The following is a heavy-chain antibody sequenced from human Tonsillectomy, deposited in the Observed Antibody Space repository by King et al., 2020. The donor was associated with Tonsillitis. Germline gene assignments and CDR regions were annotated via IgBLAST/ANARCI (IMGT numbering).Heavy chain of an antibody. Sequence: EVQLVESGGGLVKPGGSLRLSCAASGFTFSSYSMNWVRQAPGKGLEWVSSISSSSSYIYYADSVKGRFTISRDNAKNSLYLQMNSLRAEDTAVYYCAGGRAVAVMGDNVRAVWGKGTTATVSS. D-gene: IGHD6-19*01. CDR3: AGGRAVAVMGDNVRAV. J-gene: IGHJ6*04. CDR2: ISSSSSYI. CDR1: GFTFSSYS. V-gene: IGHV3-21*01.